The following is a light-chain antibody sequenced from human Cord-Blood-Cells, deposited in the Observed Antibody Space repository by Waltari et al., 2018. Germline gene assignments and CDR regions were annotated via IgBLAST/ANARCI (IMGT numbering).Light chain of an antibody. CDR1: TIDLVGSNY. CDR2: DVS. Sequence: QSALTQPASVSGSPGRSITISCTDTTIDLVGSNYVSWYQQHPGKAPKLMIYDVSNRPSGVSNRFSGSKSGNTASLTISGLQAEDEADYYCSSYTSSRVFGGGTKLTVL. V-gene: IGLV2-14*01. CDR3: SSYTSSRV. J-gene: IGLJ2*01.